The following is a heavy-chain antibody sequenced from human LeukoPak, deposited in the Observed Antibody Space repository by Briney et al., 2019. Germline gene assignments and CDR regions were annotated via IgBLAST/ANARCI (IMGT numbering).Heavy chain of an antibody. V-gene: IGHV3-11*01. Sequence: GGSLRLSCAASGFTFNDYYMTWIRQAPGKGLEWVSYISSSGSTIYYADSVKGRFTISRDNAKNSLYLQMNSLRAEDTAVYYCAREFTPGASFRYYGMDVWGQGTTVTVSS. CDR2: ISSSGSTI. J-gene: IGHJ6*02. D-gene: IGHD1-26*01. CDR1: GFTFNDYY. CDR3: AREFTPGASFRYYGMDV.